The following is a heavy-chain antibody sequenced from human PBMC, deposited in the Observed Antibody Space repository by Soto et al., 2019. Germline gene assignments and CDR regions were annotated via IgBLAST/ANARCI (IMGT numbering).Heavy chain of an antibody. V-gene: IGHV4-30-4*01. CDR1: GGAIRSGDNY. Sequence: PSGTLSLTGTVSGGAIRSGDNYWSWIRQPPGRGLEWIGYIYYRGSTYYNQSLKSRVTISVDTSMNQFSLTLTSVTAADTAVYYCARDPARGGGSYLGYFDYWGQGTPVTVS. D-gene: IGHD1-26*01. CDR2: IYYRGST. J-gene: IGHJ4*02. CDR3: ARDPARGGGSYLGYFDY.